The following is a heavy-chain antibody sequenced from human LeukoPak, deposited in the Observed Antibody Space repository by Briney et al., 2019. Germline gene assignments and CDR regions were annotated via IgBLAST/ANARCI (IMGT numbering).Heavy chain of an antibody. CDR2: ISGSGGST. D-gene: IGHD3-9*01. J-gene: IGHJ4*02. CDR1: GFTFSSYA. CDR3: ARWGATGYGDY. Sequence: GGSLRLSCAASGFTFSSYAMSWVRQAPGKGLEWASAISGSGGSTYYADSVKGRFTISRDNSKNALYLQMNSLRAEDTAVYYCARWGATGYGDYWGQGTLVTVSS. V-gene: IGHV3-23*01.